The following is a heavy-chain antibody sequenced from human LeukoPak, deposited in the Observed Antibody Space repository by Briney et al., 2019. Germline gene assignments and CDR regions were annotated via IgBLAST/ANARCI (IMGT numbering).Heavy chain of an antibody. V-gene: IGHV6-1*01. CDR3: ARLDRGGWKASDTAMKDAFDI. D-gene: IGHD5-18*01. Sequence: SQTLSLTCAISGDSVSSNSAAWNWIRQSPSRGLEWLGRTYYRSKWYNDYAVSVKSRITINQDTSKNQFSLQLNSVTPEDTAVYYCARLDRGGWKASDTAMKDAFDIWGQGTMVTVSS. CDR2: TYYRSKWYN. CDR1: GDSVSSNSAA. J-gene: IGHJ3*02.